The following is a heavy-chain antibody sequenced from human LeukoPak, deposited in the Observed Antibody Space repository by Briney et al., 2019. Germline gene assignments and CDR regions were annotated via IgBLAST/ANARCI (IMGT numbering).Heavy chain of an antibody. CDR3: ALAAVRGGYYSSTSCPHDY. J-gene: IGHJ4*02. CDR2: IYSSGSS. Sequence: SESLSLTCTVSGGSLCSGSYYWSCIRQPAGRGLGWIGRIYSSGSSNYNPPLKMRVSISVDTSKNQFSLNLHSMTAADTAVYYCALAAVRGGYYSSTSCPHDYWGQGTLVTVSS. CDR1: GGSLCSGSYY. V-gene: IGHV4-61*02. D-gene: IGHD2-2*01.